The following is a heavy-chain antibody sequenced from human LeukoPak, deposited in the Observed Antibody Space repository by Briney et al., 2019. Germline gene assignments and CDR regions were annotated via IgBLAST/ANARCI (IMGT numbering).Heavy chain of an antibody. CDR3: ARFFYGSGSYYNDDDAFDI. D-gene: IGHD3-10*01. Sequence: ASVKVSCKASGYTFTSYGISWVRQAPGQGLEWMGWISAYNGNTNYAQKLQGRVTMTTDTSTSTAYMELRSLRSDDTAVYYCARFFYGSGSYYNDDDAFDIWGQGTMVTVSS. CDR1: GYTFTSYG. J-gene: IGHJ3*02. CDR2: ISAYNGNT. V-gene: IGHV1-18*01.